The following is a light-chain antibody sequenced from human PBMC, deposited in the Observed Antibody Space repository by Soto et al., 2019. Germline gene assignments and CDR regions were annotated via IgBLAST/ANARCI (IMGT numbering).Light chain of an antibody. J-gene: IGLJ1*01. V-gene: IGLV2-14*01. CDR2: DVS. Sequence: QSALTQPASVSGSPGQSITISRTGTSSDVGGYNYVSWYQQHPGKAPKLMIYDVSNRPSGVSNRFSGSKSGNTASLTISGLQAEDEADYYCSSYTSSSHYVFGTGTKVTVL. CDR3: SSYTSSSHYV. CDR1: SSDVGGYNY.